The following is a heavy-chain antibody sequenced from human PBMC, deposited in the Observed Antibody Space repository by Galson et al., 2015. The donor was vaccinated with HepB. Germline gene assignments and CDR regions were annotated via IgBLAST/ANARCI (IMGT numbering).Heavy chain of an antibody. CDR2: ISYDGSNK. D-gene: IGHD6-13*01. CDR3: ALGGLSGSWYGLDY. CDR1: GFTFSSYG. Sequence: SLRLSYAASGFTFSSYGMHWVRQAPGKGLEWVAVISYDGSNKYYADSVKGRFTISRDNSKNTLYLQMNSLRAEDTAVYYCALGGLSGSWYGLDYWGQGTLVTVSS. V-gene: IGHV3-30*03. J-gene: IGHJ4*02.